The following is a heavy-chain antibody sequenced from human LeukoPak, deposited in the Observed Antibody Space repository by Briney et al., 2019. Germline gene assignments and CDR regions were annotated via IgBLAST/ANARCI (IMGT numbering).Heavy chain of an antibody. Sequence: SVKVSCKASGGTFISYAISWVRQAPGQGLEWMGGIIPIFGTANYAQKFQGRVTITADESTSTAYMELSSLRSEDTAVYYCARDRDDYGDYGSPFDYWGQGTLVTVSS. CDR2: IIPIFGTA. J-gene: IGHJ4*02. D-gene: IGHD4-17*01. V-gene: IGHV1-69*13. CDR3: ARDRDDYGDYGSPFDY. CDR1: GGTFISYA.